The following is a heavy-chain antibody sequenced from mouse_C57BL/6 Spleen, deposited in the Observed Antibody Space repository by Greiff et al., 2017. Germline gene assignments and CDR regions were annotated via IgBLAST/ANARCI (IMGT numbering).Heavy chain of an antibody. D-gene: IGHD2-3*01. CDR3: TREGDGYYGFAY. J-gene: IGHJ3*01. CDR2: ISSGGDYI. Sequence: EVKLVESGEGLVKPGGSLKLSCAASGFTFSSYAMSWVRQTPEKRLEWVAYISSGGDYIYYADTVKGRFTISRDNARNTLYLQMSSLKSEDTAMYYCTREGDGYYGFAYWGQGTLVTVSA. CDR1: GFTFSSYA. V-gene: IGHV5-9-1*02.